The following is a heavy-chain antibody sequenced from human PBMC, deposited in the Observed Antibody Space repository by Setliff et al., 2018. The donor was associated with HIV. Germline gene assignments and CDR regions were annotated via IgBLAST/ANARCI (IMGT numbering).Heavy chain of an antibody. Sequence: SETLSLTCTVSGDSITNDDYYWGWIRQPPGQGLEWIAIIHYIGRTYYDPSLKSRVTIFVDTSKIQFSLKLRSVTASDTAVYYCARYTYNLDWFDPWGQGTLVTVSS. J-gene: IGHJ5*02. V-gene: IGHV4-39*01. CDR1: GDSITNDDYY. CDR2: IHYIGRT. CDR3: ARYTYNLDWFDP. D-gene: IGHD1-1*01.